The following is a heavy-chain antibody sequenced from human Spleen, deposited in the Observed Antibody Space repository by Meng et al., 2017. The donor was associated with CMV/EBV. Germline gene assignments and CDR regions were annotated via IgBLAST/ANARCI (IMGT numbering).Heavy chain of an antibody. J-gene: IGHJ4*02. CDR2: IYPGDSDT. V-gene: IGHV5-51*01. D-gene: IGHD2-2*02. CDR3: ARALTYCSVTSCYMGF. CDR1: GYTFTNYW. Sequence: GESLKISCKGSGYTFTNYWIDWVRQMPGKGLEWMGIIYPGDSDTRYSPSFQGQVTISVDTSITTAYLQWSSLKASDTAMYYCARALTYCSVTSCYMGFWGQGTLVTVSS.